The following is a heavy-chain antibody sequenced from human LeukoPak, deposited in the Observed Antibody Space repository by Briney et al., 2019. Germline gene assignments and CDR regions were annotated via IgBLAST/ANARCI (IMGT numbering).Heavy chain of an antibody. D-gene: IGHD3-16*02. CDR3: AKGASTFGGVIVDFDY. V-gene: IGHV3-23*01. Sequence: PGGSLRLSCAASGFTFSSYAMSWVRQAPGKGLEWVSAISGSGGSTYYADSVKGRFTISRDNSKNTLYLQMNSLRAEDTAVYYCAKGASTFGGVIVDFDYWGQGILVTVSS. CDR2: ISGSGGST. J-gene: IGHJ4*02. CDR1: GFTFSSYA.